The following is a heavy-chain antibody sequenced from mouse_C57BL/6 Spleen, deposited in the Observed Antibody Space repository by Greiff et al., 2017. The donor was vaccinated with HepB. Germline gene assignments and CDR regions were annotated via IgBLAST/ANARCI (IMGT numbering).Heavy chain of an antibody. V-gene: IGHV1-61*01. CDR3: ARSRTAQARYYYAMDY. J-gene: IGHJ4*01. Sequence: VQLQQSGAELVRPGSSVKLSCKASGYTFTSYWMDWVKQRPGQGLEWIGNIYPSDSETHYNQKFKAKATLTVDKSSSTAYMQLSSLTSEDSAVYYCARSRTAQARYYYAMDYWGQGTSVTVSS. D-gene: IGHD3-2*02. CDR1: GYTFTSYW. CDR2: IYPSDSET.